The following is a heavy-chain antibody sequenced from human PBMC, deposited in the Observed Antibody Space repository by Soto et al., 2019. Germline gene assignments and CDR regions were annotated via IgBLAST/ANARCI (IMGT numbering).Heavy chain of an antibody. V-gene: IGHV3-53*01. CDR3: LRPRPSGENYGMDV. J-gene: IGHJ6*02. CDR1: GLTVSHNY. CDR2: LYTERTT. D-gene: IGHD3-16*01. Sequence: GGSLRLSCVASGLTVSHNYMAWVRQAPEKGLEWVSILYTERTTYSADSVKGRFTISRVSSKNTLFFQMDSLRAEDTAVYYCLRPRPSGENYGMDVWGQGTTVTVSS.